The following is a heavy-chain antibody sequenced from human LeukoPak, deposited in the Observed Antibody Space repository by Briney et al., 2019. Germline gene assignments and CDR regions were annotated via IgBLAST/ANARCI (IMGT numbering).Heavy chain of an antibody. CDR2: INPNSGGT. Sequence: ASVKVSCKASGYTFTGYYMHWVRQAPGQGLEWMGWINPNSGGTNYAQKFQDRVTMTRDTSISTAYMELSRLRSDGTAVYYCAVTMIVVVAPFDYWGQGTLVTVSS. CDR3: AVTMIVVVAPFDY. D-gene: IGHD3-22*01. J-gene: IGHJ4*02. V-gene: IGHV1-2*02. CDR1: GYTFTGYY.